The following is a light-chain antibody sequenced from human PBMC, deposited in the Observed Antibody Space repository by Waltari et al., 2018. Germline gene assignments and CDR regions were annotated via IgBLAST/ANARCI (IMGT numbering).Light chain of an antibody. CDR1: ALPRHY. CDR3: QSADSSGSYPWV. Sequence: SYELTQPPSVSVSPGQTARITCSGDALPRHYAYWYQQKPGQAPVLMISKDTERPSGTPERFSGSSSGTIATLTISGVQAEDEADYYCQSADSSGSYPWVFGGGTKLTVL. J-gene: IGLJ3*02. CDR2: KDT. V-gene: IGLV3-25*03.